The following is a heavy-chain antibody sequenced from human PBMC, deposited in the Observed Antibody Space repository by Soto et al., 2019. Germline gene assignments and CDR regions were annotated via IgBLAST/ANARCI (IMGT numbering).Heavy chain of an antibody. Sequence: PGESLKISCKGSGYSFTSYWIGWVRQMPGKGLEWMGIIYPGDSDTRYSPSFQGQVTISADKSISTAYLQWSSLRAEDTAVYYCAGPSYSSSWTYIDYWGQGTLVTVS. D-gene: IGHD6-13*01. CDR3: AGPSYSSSWTYIDY. CDR1: GYSFTSYW. V-gene: IGHV5-51*01. CDR2: IYPGDSDT. J-gene: IGHJ4*02.